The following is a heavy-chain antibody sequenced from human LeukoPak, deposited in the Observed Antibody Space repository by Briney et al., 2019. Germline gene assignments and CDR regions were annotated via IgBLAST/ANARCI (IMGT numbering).Heavy chain of an antibody. CDR1: GFTVSNNY. J-gene: IGHJ4*02. Sequence: GGSLRLSCTASGFTVSNNYMSWVRQAPGKGLEWVSVIYSGDNTYYVESVKGRFTISRDNSKNTLFLQMNRLRAEDTAVYYCAGRRVLDASFDYWGQGTLVTVSS. V-gene: IGHV3-66*02. CDR3: AGRRVLDASFDY. CDR2: IYSGDNT. D-gene: IGHD3-16*01.